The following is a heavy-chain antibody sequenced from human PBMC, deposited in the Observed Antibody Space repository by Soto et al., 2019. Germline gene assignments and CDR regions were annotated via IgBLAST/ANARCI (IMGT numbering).Heavy chain of an antibody. Sequence: VESLKISCEASGYIFTNYWISWVRQMPGEGLEWMGRIDPRDSYISYSPSFQGHVTISRNQAINTTYLQWRSLRTSDTAVYYCATNLAAGYGWSGLALWGLGTSVTVSS. D-gene: IGHD6-13*01. CDR3: ATNLAAGYGWSGLAL. CDR2: IDPRDSYI. J-gene: IGHJ6*02. CDR1: GYIFTNYW. V-gene: IGHV5-10-1*01.